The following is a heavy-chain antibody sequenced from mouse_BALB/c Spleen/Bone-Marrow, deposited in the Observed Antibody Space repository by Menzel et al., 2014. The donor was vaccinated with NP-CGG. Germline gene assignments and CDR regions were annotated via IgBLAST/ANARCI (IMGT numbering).Heavy chain of an antibody. CDR1: GFTFSTYY. Sequence: EVMLVESGGGLVKVGESLKLSCAASGFTFSTYYMSWVRQTPEKRLELVAAIYTNDGSTYYPDTVKGRSAISRDNAKNTLYLQMSSLKSEDTALYYCARRAFYALDYWGQGTSVTVSS. CDR2: IYTNDGST. CDR3: ARRAFYALDY. J-gene: IGHJ4*01. V-gene: IGHV5-6-2*01.